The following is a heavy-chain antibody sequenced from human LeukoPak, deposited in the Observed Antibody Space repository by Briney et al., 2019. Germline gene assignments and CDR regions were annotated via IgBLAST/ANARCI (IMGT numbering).Heavy chain of an antibody. CDR2: ISSSSSYI. CDR3: ASAIAAHNWFDP. J-gene: IGHJ5*02. D-gene: IGHD6-6*01. Sequence: GGSLRLSCAASGFTFSSYSMNWVRQAPGKGLEWVSSISSSSSYIYYADSVKGRFTISRDNAKNPLYLQMNSLRAEDTAVYYCASAIAAHNWFDPWGQGTLVTVSS. CDR1: GFTFSSYS. V-gene: IGHV3-21*01.